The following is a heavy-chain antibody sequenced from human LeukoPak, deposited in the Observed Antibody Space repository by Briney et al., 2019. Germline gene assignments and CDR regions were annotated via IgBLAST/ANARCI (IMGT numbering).Heavy chain of an antibody. CDR1: GGSFSGYY. CDR2: INHSGST. Sequence: SETLSLTCAVYGGSFSGYYWSWIRQPPGKGLEWIGEINHSGSTNYNPSLKSRVNISVDTSKNQFSLKLSSVTAADTAVYYCAREVITSYYDYVWGSYRGQAFDIWGQGTMVTVSS. V-gene: IGHV4-34*01. D-gene: IGHD3-16*02. J-gene: IGHJ3*02. CDR3: AREVITSYYDYVWGSYRGQAFDI.